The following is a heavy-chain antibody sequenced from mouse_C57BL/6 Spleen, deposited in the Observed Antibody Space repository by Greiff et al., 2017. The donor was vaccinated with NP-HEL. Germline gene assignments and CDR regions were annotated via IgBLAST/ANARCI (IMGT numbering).Heavy chain of an antibody. CDR1: GYTFTSYW. CDR2: INPNYGTT. CDR3: AREIYYGSSYNWYFDV. J-gene: IGHJ1*03. Sequence: QVHVKQSGAELVKPGASVKMSCKASGYTFTSYWITWVKQRPGQGLEWIGVINPNYGTTSYNQKFKGKATLTVDQSSSTAYMQLNSLTSEDSAVYYCAREIYYGSSYNWYFDVWGTGTTVTVSS. V-gene: IGHV1-55*01. D-gene: IGHD1-1*01.